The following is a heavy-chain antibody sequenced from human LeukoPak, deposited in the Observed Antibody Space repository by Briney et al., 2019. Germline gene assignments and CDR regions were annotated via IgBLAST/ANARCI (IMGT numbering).Heavy chain of an antibody. D-gene: IGHD2-21*02. CDR1: GFTFSSYE. CDR2: ISSSGSTI. Sequence: PGGSLRLSCAASGFTFSSYEMNWVRQAPGKGLEWVSYISSSGSTIYYADSVKGRFTISRDNAKNSLYLQMNSLTAEDTAVYYCAREEAYCAGDCSPAWGQGTLVTVSS. CDR3: AREEAYCAGDCSPA. J-gene: IGHJ5*02. V-gene: IGHV3-48*03.